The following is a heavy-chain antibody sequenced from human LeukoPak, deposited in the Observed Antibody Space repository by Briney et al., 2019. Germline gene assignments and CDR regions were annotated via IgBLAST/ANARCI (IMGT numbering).Heavy chain of an antibody. J-gene: IGHJ3*02. D-gene: IGHD3-22*01. Sequence: SETLSLTCTVSGVSISGHYWSWIRQAPGKRLEWIGFIYYTGRTRYNPSLRSRVTISADTSKNHLTLRLTSVTSTDTALYYCARLLDNDSSGDPDTFDMWGQGIKVTVSS. V-gene: IGHV4-59*08. CDR3: ARLLDNDSSGDPDTFDM. CDR1: GVSISGHY. CDR2: IYYTGRT.